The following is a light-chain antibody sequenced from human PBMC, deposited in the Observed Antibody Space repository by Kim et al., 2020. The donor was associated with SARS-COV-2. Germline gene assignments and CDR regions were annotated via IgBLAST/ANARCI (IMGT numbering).Light chain of an antibody. V-gene: IGKV1-6*01. CDR2: AAS. Sequence: SASIGDRVTITCRASQDIRNDLGGYQQKPGKAPELLIYAASSLQSGVPSRFAGSGSGTDFTLTISSLQPEDFATYYCLQDYNYPYTFGQGTKLEI. CDR3: LQDYNYPYT. J-gene: IGKJ2*01. CDR1: QDIRND.